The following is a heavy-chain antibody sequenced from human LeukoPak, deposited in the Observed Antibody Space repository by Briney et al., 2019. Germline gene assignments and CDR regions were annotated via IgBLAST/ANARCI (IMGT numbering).Heavy chain of an antibody. CDR3: ARDVGTSSNWYDP. D-gene: IGHD6-6*01. V-gene: IGHV3-11*04. J-gene: IGHJ5*02. CDR1: GFTLSDYY. CDR2: ISSSGSTI. Sequence: PGGSLRLSCAASGFTLSDYYMSWIRQAPGKGLEWVSYISSSGSTIYYADSVRGRFTISRDNTKNSLFLQMNSLRAEDTAIYYCARDVGTSSNWYDPWGQGTLVTVSS.